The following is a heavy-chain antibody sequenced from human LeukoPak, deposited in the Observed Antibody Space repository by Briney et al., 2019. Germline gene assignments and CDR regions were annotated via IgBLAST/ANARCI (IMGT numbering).Heavy chain of an antibody. J-gene: IGHJ4*02. D-gene: IGHD6-6*01. Sequence: GGSLRLSCAASGFSFRNHWMQWVRQTTGKGLVWVSRISSDGSSTTYADSVKGRFTISRDNAKNTLYLQMNNLRAEDTAMYYCARDQRVTGRPDIDYWGQGTLVIVSS. V-gene: IGHV3-74*03. CDR1: GFSFRNHW. CDR3: ARDQRVTGRPDIDY. CDR2: ISSDGSST.